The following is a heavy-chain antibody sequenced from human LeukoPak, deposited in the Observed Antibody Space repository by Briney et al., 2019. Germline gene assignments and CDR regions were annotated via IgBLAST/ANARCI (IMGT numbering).Heavy chain of an antibody. Sequence: SVKVSCKASGGTFSSYAISWVRQAPGQGLEWMGGIIPIFGTANYAQKFQGRVTITADESTSTAYVELSSLRSEDTAVYYCARALPVLRYFDWLPKLGGSWFDPWGQGTLVTVSS. CDR2: IIPIFGTA. V-gene: IGHV1-69*13. D-gene: IGHD3-9*01. CDR1: GGTFSSYA. J-gene: IGHJ5*02. CDR3: ARALPVLRYFDWLPKLGGSWFDP.